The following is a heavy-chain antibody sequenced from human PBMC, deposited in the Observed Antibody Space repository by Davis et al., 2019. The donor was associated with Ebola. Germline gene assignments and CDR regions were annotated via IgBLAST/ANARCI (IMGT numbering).Heavy chain of an antibody. CDR3: AREASGSYYADY. Sequence: SVTVSCQASAGTLSRNAISWVRQAPGQGLEWMGRIIPILGIANYAQKFQGRVTITADKSTSTAYMELSSLRSEDTAVYYCAREASGSYYADYWGQGTLVTVSS. D-gene: IGHD1-26*01. CDR2: IIPILGIA. J-gene: IGHJ4*02. CDR1: AGTLSRNA. V-gene: IGHV1-69*04.